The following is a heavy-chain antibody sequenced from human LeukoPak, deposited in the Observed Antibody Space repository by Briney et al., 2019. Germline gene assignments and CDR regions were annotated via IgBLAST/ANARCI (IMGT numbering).Heavy chain of an antibody. D-gene: IGHD1-26*01. CDR2: INHSGGT. J-gene: IGHJ4*02. V-gene: IGHV4-34*01. CDR3: ARGSGSYFDY. Sequence: SETLSLTCAVYGGSFSGYYWSWIRQPPGKGLEWIGEINHSGGTNYNPSLKSRVTISVDTSKNQFSLKLSSVTAADTAVYYCARGSGSYFDYWGQGTLVTVSS. CDR1: GGSFSGYY.